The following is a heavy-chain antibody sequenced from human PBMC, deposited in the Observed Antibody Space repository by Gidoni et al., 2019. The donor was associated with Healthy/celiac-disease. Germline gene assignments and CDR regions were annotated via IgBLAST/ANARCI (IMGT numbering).Heavy chain of an antibody. V-gene: IGHV4-34*01. Sequence: QVQLQQWGAGLLKPSETLSLTCAVYGGSFSGYSWSWIRQPPGKGLEWIGEINHSGSTNYNPSLKSRVTISVDTSKNQFSLKLSSVTAADTAVYYCARGGRRCSGGSCLRPRTARSGGDNWFDPWGQGTLVTVSS. J-gene: IGHJ5*02. CDR3: ARGGRRCSGGSCLRPRTARSGGDNWFDP. CDR1: GGSFSGYS. CDR2: INHSGST. D-gene: IGHD2-15*01.